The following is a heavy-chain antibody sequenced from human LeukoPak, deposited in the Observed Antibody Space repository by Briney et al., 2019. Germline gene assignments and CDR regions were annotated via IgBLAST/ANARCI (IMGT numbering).Heavy chain of an antibody. D-gene: IGHD4-11*01. CDR1: GGSISSYY. V-gene: IGHV4-59*01. CDR2: IYYSGST. J-gene: IGHJ4*02. CDR3: ARVKQLYSNYEGGFDY. Sequence: PSETPSLTCTVSGGSISSYYWSWTRQPPGKGLEWIGYIYYSGSTNYNPSLKSRVTISVDTSKNQFSLKLSSVTAADTAVYYCARVKQLYSNYEGGFDYWGQGTLVTVSS.